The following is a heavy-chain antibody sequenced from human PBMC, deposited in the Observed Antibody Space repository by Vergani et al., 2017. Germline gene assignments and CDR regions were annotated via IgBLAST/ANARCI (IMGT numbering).Heavy chain of an antibody. CDR2: ISTSGST. CDR3: ASGYSSSANWFDP. Sequence: QVQLQESGPGLVKPSQTLSLTCTVSGGSINSGSYYWSWIRQPAGKGLEWIGRISTSGSTNYNPSLKSRVTISVDTSKNQFSLKLSAVTAADTAVYYCASGYSSSANWFDPWGQGTLVTVSS. J-gene: IGHJ5*02. D-gene: IGHD6-6*01. V-gene: IGHV4-61*02. CDR1: GGSINSGSYY.